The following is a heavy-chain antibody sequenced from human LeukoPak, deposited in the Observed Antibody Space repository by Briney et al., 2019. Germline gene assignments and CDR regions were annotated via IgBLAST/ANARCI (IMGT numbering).Heavy chain of an antibody. J-gene: IGHJ5*02. D-gene: IGHD6-19*01. CDR3: ARGESSGWYAGNWFDP. V-gene: IGHV3-74*01. CDR2: INSDGSST. Sequence: PGRSLRLSCAASGFIFSDYGMHWVRQAPGKGLVWVSRINSDGSSTSYADSVKGRFTISRDNAKNTLYLQMNSLRAEDTAVYYCARGESSGWYAGNWFDPWGQGTLVTVSS. CDR1: GFIFSDYG.